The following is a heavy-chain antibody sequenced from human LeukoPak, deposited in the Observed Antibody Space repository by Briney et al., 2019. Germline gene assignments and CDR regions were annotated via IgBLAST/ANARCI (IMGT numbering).Heavy chain of an antibody. CDR3: ARHRPTTSSSPTLDY. V-gene: IGHV4-39*01. CDR1: GDSITSGSYY. J-gene: IGHJ4*02. Sequence: RSETLSLTCTVSGDSITSGSYYWDWIRQSPGQGLEWHGRVYYTRSTFSSPILESRVTISLATSKIHFSLRLTALTATDTAVYYCARHRPTTSSSPTLDYWGQGTLVTVSS. CDR2: VYYTRST. D-gene: IGHD6-13*01.